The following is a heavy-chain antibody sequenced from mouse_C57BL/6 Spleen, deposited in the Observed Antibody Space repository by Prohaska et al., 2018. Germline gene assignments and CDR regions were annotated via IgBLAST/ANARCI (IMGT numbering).Heavy chain of an antibody. D-gene: IGHD1-1*01. CDR2: XXXDSSTI. V-gene: IGHV4-1*01. CDR1: GIDFSRYW. Sequence: EVKLLQSGGGLVQPGGSLKLSCAASGIDFSRYWMSWVRRAPGKGLEWIGEXXXDSSTINYAPSLKDKFIISRDNAKNTLYLQMSKVRSEDTALYYCARRAYYYGSSPFAYWGQGTLVTVSA. CDR3: ARRAYYYGSSPFAY. J-gene: IGHJ3*01.